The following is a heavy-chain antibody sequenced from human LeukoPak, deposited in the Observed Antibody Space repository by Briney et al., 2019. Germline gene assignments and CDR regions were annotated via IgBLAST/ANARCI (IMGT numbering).Heavy chain of an antibody. CDR2: INSDGSST. J-gene: IGHJ4*01. CDR3: AGPMTEIDY. V-gene: IGHV3-74*01. D-gene: IGHD2-21*02. Sequence: GGSLRLSCAASGFTFSTYWMHWGRHAPGKGLVWVSHINSDGSSTSYADSVKGRFTISRDNAKNTLYLQMNSLRAEDTAVYYCAGPMTEIDYWGQGTLVTVSS. CDR1: GFTFSTYW.